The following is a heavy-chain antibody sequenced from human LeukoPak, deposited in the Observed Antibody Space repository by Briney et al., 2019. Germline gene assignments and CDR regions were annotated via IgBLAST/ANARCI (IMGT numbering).Heavy chain of an antibody. CDR2: ISSNGGST. CDR1: GFTFSSYA. J-gene: IGHJ4*02. D-gene: IGHD2-15*01. CDR3: VKTGGSKSRYKLPLYYFDY. V-gene: IGHV3-64D*06. Sequence: GGSLRLSRSASGFTFSSYAMHWVRQAPGKGLEYVSAISSNGGSTSYADSVKGRFTISRDNSKNTLYLQMSSLRAEDTDVYYCVKTGGSKSRYKLPLYYFDYWGQGTLVTVSS.